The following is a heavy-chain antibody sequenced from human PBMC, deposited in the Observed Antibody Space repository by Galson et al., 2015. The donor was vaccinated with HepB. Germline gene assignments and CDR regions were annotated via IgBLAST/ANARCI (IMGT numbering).Heavy chain of an antibody. J-gene: IGHJ4*02. CDR2: IGWDDDK. V-gene: IGHV2-70*11. D-gene: IGHD5-24*01. Sequence: PALVKPTQTLTLTCTFSGFSLSTSGMCVSWIRQPPGEALEWLARIGWDDDKYYSTSLKTRLTISKDTSKNQVVLTMTNMDPVDTAAYYCARSTDTSGDGYKDWGQGTLVTVSS. CDR1: GFSLSTSGMC. CDR3: ARSTDTSGDGYKD.